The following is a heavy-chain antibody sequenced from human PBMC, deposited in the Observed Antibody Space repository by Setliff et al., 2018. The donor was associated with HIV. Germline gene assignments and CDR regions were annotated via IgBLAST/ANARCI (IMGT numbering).Heavy chain of an antibody. V-gene: IGHV3-48*03. CDR2: ISSSGSTI. J-gene: IGHJ5*02. D-gene: IGHD3-3*01. CDR3: ARERVLESYYNFWSGSDHWFDP. CDR1: GFTFSSYE. Sequence: GGSLRLSCAASGFTFSSYEMNWVRQAPGKGLEWVSYISSSGSTIYYADSVKGRFTISRDNAKNSLYLQMNSLRADDTAVYYCARERVLESYYNFWSGSDHWFDPWGQGTLVTVSS.